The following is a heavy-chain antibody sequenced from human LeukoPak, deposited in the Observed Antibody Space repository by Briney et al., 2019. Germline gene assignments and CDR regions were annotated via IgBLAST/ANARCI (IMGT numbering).Heavy chain of an antibody. CDR2: INWNGGST. V-gene: IGHV3-20*04. D-gene: IGHD1-26*01. Sequence: PGGSLRLSCAASGFTFDDYGMSWVRQAPGKGLEWVSGINWNGGSTGYADSVKGRFTISRDNAKNSLYLQMNSLRVEDTALYYCVRDTSGTIDYWGQGTLVTVSS. J-gene: IGHJ4*02. CDR3: VRDTSGTIDY. CDR1: GFTFDDYG.